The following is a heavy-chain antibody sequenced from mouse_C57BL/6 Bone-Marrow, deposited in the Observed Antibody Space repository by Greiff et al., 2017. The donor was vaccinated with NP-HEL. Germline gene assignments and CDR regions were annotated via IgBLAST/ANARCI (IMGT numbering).Heavy chain of an antibody. CDR3: AKGYGSSYDWYFDV. D-gene: IGHD1-1*01. CDR2: IWSGGST. J-gene: IGHJ1*03. CDR1: GFSLTSYG. Sequence: QVQLKQSGPGLVQPSQSLSITCTVSGFSLTSYGVHWVRQPPGKGLEWLGVIWSGGSTDYNAAFISRLSISKDNSKSQVFFKMNSLQADDTAIYYCAKGYGSSYDWYFDVWGTGTTVTVSS. V-gene: IGHV2-4*01.